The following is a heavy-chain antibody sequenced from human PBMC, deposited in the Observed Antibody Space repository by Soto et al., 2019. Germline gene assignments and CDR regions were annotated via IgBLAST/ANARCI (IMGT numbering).Heavy chain of an antibody. V-gene: IGHV3-48*02. Sequence: EVQLAESGGGLVQPGGSLRLSCAASGFSFISYSMNWVRQAPGKGLEWVSYMGGSGTTIYYADSVKGRFTISRDNAKNSLSLQMNSLRDEDTAVYYCARERSYGFDYWGQGTLVTVSS. J-gene: IGHJ4*02. CDR2: MGGSGTTI. CDR3: ARERSYGFDY. D-gene: IGHD3-16*01. CDR1: GFSFISYS.